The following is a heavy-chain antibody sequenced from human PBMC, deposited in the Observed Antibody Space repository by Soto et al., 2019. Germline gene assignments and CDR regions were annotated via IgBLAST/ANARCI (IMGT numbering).Heavy chain of an antibody. J-gene: IGHJ6*01. V-gene: IGHV1-46*01. CDR3: ARETEYGRSYASIMEV. CDR2: FNPASTGT. Sequence: HATKKGLEWVGFFNPASTGTTYAQKFQGRVTMTKDTSANTAYMELSSLGSEDTATYYCARETEYGRSYASIMEVWGQG. D-gene: IGHD1-26*01.